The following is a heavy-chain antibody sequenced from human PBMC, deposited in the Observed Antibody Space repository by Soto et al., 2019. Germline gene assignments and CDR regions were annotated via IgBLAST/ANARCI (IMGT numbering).Heavy chain of an antibody. D-gene: IGHD3-22*01. Sequence: RHCNAASEVHSETSAMHLVRPEPGKGLEWVAVISYDGSSQFYAGSVKGRFTVSRDNSKNSLYLQMNSLRAEDTAVYYCARAPDYYDSSGYYYEPQGAAFDIWGQGTMVTVSS. CDR3: ARAPDYYDSSGYYYEPQGAAFDI. CDR1: EVHSETSA. CDR2: ISYDGSSQ. J-gene: IGHJ3*02. V-gene: IGHV3-30-3*01.